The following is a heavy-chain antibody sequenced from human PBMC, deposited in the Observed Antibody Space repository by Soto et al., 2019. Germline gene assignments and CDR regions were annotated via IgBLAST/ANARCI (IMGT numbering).Heavy chain of an antibody. Sequence: SETLSLTCSVSGGSVSYNSYYWGWIRQPPGKGLEWVGGIFYTGTTYYNPSLKDRLSISVDTSKKSFSLNLTSVTAADTAVYFCARLVVVAPVSNVWGQGALVTVSS. V-gene: IGHV4-39*01. CDR2: IFYTGTT. D-gene: IGHD2-21*01. CDR1: GGSVSYNSYY. CDR3: ARLVVVAPVSNV. J-gene: IGHJ4*02.